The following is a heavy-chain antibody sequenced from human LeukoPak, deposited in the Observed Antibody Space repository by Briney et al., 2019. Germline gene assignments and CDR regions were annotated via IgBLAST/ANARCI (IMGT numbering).Heavy chain of an antibody. D-gene: IGHD6-19*01. CDR3: VRDMNSAGMRSYYYYYGMDV. Sequence: GGSLRLSCAASGFTFSTYWMYWVRQAPGKGLVWVSRIKSDGSSTSYADSVKGRFTISRDNAKNTLYLQTNSLRAEDTAVYYCVRDMNSAGMRSYYYYYGMDVWGQGTTVTVSS. CDR1: GFTFSTYW. CDR2: IKSDGSST. J-gene: IGHJ6*02. V-gene: IGHV3-74*01.